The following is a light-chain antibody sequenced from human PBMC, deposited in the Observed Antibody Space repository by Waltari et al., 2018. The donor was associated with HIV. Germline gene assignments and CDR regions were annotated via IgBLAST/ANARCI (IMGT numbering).Light chain of an antibody. Sequence: QSVLTQPPSVSGAPGQTVTISCTGSSSNIGERAHFDVNWYQQLPGTAPQLLIYGTHNRPSGVPDRFSGSKSGASASLAITGLQAEDEADYYCQSYDTRLSGSVFGGGTKLTVL. V-gene: IGLV1-40*01. CDR2: GTH. J-gene: IGLJ3*02. CDR3: QSYDTRLSGSV. CDR1: SSNIGERAHFD.